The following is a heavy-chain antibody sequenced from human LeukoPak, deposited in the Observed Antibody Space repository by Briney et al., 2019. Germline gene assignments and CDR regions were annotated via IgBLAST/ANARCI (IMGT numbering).Heavy chain of an antibody. CDR2: ISHDGTVQ. V-gene: IGHV3-30*02. J-gene: IGHJ6*04. Sequence: GGSLRLSCAGSDFTFSSYGMHWVRQAPGKGLECVSFISHDGTVQKFADSVKGRFTISRDNSKNILNLRLDSLRPEDTAVYCCAKEWELGIYSWTGHTYTHLWGKGTMVFVSS. CDR1: DFTFSSYG. D-gene: IGHD3/OR15-3a*01. CDR3: AKEWELGIYSWTGHTYTHL.